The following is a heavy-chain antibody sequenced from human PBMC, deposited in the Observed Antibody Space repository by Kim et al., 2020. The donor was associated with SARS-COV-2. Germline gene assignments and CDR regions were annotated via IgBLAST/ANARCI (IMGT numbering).Heavy chain of an antibody. J-gene: IGHJ6*02. Sequence: SETLSLTCTVSGGSISSDYWSWIRQPPGKGLEYIGCIYNSGNTNYNPSLKSRVSISADTSKNQFSLKLTSVTAADTAVYYCARSRWMDVWGQGTTVNVSS. CDR2: IYNSGNT. CDR1: GGSISSDY. CDR3: ARSRWMDV. V-gene: IGHV4-59*01.